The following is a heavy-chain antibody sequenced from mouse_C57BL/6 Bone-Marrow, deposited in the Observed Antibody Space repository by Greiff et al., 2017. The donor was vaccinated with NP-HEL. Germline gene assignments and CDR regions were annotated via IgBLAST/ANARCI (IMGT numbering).Heavy chain of an antibody. CDR2: IDPSDSYT. V-gene: IGHV1-69*01. D-gene: IGHD2-3*01. CDR3: ASGKLYDGYYRYAMDY. CDR1: GYTFTSYW. J-gene: IGHJ4*01. Sequence: QVQLQQPGAELVMPGASVKLSCKASGYTFTSYWMHWVKQRPGQGLEWIGGIDPSDSYTNYNQKFKGKSTLTVDKSSSTAYMQLSSLTSEDSAVYYCASGKLYDGYYRYAMDYWGQGTSVTVSS.